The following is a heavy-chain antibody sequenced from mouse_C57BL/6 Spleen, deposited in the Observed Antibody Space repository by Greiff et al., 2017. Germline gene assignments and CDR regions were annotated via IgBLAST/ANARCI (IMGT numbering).Heavy chain of an antibody. J-gene: IGHJ4*01. CDR2: IDPETGGT. CDR1: GYTFTDYE. CDR3: TRNEALYYGSSYVDAMGY. V-gene: IGHV1-15*01. D-gene: IGHD1-1*01. Sequence: QVQLQQSGAELVRPGASVTLSCKASGYTFTDYEMHWVKQTPVHGLEWIGAIDPETGGTAYNQKFKGKAILTADKSSSTAYMELRSLTSEDSAVYYCTRNEALYYGSSYVDAMGYWGQETSVTVSS.